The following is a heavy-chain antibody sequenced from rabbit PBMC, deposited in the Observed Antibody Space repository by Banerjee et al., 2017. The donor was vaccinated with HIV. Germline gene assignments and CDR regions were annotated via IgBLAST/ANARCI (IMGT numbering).Heavy chain of an antibody. V-gene: IGHV1S40*01. CDR3: ARESDGGVAGYMDLGL. CDR2: IYGGSSGST. J-gene: IGHJ4*01. D-gene: IGHD7-1*01. CDR1: GFSFSNNYV. Sequence: QSLEESGGDLVKPGASLTLTCIASGFSFSNNYVMCWVRQAPGKGLEWIACIYGGSSGSTYYASWAKGRTTISKTSSTTVTLQLNSLTAADTATYFCARESDGGVAGYMDLGLWGQGTLVTVS.